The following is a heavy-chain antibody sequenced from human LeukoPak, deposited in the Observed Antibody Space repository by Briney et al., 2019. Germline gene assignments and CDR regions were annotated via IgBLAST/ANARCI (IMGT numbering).Heavy chain of an antibody. J-gene: IGHJ4*02. Sequence: PGGSLRLSCAASGFTFDDYAMHWVRQAPGKGLEWVSLISGDGGSTYYADPVKGRFTISRDNSKNSLYLQMNSLRTEDTALYYCAKDQGRHYYDSSGYSFWGQGTLVTVSS. CDR2: ISGDGGST. V-gene: IGHV3-43*02. CDR1: GFTFDDYA. CDR3: AKDQGRHYYDSSGYSF. D-gene: IGHD3-22*01.